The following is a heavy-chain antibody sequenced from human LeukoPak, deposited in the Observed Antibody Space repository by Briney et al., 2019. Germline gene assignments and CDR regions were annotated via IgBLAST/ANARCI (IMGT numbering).Heavy chain of an antibody. CDR1: GGSISSYY. D-gene: IGHD6-13*01. CDR3: ARDEVAAVYWYFDL. CDR2: IYYSGST. V-gene: IGHV4-59*01. Sequence: PSETLSLTCTVSGGSISSYYWSWIREPPGKGLEWIGYIYYSGSTNYNPSLKSRVTISVDTSKNQFSLKLSSVTAADTAVYYCARDEVAAVYWYFDLWGRGTLVTVSS. J-gene: IGHJ2*01.